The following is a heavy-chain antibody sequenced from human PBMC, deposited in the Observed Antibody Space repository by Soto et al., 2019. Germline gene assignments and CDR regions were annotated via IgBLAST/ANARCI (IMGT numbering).Heavy chain of an antibody. J-gene: IGHJ4*02. CDR2: ISGSGGST. CDR1: GFTFSSYA. CDR3: AILPAGYCSSTSCSLDDY. Sequence: LRLSCAASGFTFSSYAMSWVRQAPGKGLEWVSAISGSGGSTYYADSVKGRFTISRDNSKNTLYLQMNSLRAEDTAVYYCAILPAGYCSSTSCSLDDYWGQGXLVTVYS. D-gene: IGHD2-2*01. V-gene: IGHV3-23*01.